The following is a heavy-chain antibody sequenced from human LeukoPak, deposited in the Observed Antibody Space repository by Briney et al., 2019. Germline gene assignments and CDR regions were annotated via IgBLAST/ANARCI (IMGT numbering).Heavy chain of an antibody. D-gene: IGHD2/OR15-2a*01. Sequence: SETLSLTCAAYGGSFSGYYWSWIRQPPGKGLEWIGEINHSGSTNYNPSLKSRVTISVVTSKNQFSLKLSSVTAADTAVYYCARGRNTFDYWGQGTLVTVSS. V-gene: IGHV4-34*01. CDR2: INHSGST. CDR3: ARGRNTFDY. CDR1: GGSFSGYY. J-gene: IGHJ4*02.